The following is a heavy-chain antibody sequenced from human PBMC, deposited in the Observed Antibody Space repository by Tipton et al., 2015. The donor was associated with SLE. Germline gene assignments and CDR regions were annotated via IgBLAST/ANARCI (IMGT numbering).Heavy chain of an antibody. D-gene: IGHD3-3*01. V-gene: IGHV4-34*01. CDR3: ARQRYYDYWSGPRADAFDV. CDR1: GGSFSDYY. J-gene: IGHJ3*01. CDR2: INHRGTT. Sequence: TLSLTCAVYGGSFSDYYWNWIRQPPGKGLEWIGEINHRGTTNYNPSLKSRVTISVDTSKNQFSLELSSVTAADTAVYYCARQRYYDYWSGPRADAFDVWGHGTTVTVSP.